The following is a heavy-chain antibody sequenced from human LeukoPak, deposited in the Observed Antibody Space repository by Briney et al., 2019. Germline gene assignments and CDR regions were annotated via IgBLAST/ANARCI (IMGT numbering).Heavy chain of an antibody. Sequence: GGSLRLSCAASGFTFSSYSMNWVRQAPGKGLEWVSYISSSSSTIYYADSVKGRFTISRDNAKNSLYRQMNSLRAEDTAVYYCAGLPYYDILTGYYDGIDYWGQGTLVTVSS. CDR3: AGLPYYDILTGYYDGIDY. CDR2: ISSSSSTI. CDR1: GFTFSSYS. V-gene: IGHV3-48*01. D-gene: IGHD3-9*01. J-gene: IGHJ4*02.